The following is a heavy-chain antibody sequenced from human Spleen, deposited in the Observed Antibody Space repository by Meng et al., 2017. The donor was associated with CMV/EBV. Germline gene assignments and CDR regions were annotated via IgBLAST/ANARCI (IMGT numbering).Heavy chain of an antibody. Sequence: GGSLRLSCAASGFNFRSYEMNWVRQAPGKGLEWISHISGSGLTTYYADSVKGRFTISRDNAKNSLYLQMNSLRAEDTAVYYCARDSTMMAYYYYGMDVWGQGTTVTVSS. CDR1: GFNFRSYE. J-gene: IGHJ6*02. CDR2: ISGSGLTT. D-gene: IGHD3-22*01. V-gene: IGHV3-48*03. CDR3: ARDSTMMAYYYYGMDV.